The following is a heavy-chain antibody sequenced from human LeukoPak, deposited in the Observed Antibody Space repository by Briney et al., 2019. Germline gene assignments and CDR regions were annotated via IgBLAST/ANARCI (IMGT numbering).Heavy chain of an antibody. V-gene: IGHV1-69*13. J-gene: IGHJ4*02. CDR3: ASGSRALFDY. CDR1: GGTFSSYA. CDR2: IIPISGTA. Sequence: GASVKVSCKASGGTFSSYAISWVRQAPGQGLEWMGGIIPISGTANYAQKFQGRVTITADESTSTAYMELSSLRSEDTAVYYCASGSRALFDYWGQGTLVAVSS. D-gene: IGHD3-10*01.